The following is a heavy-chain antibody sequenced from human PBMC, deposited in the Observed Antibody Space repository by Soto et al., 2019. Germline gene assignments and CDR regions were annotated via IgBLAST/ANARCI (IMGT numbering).Heavy chain of an antibody. CDR2: IYRAGDT. J-gene: IGHJ5*02. CDR1: GFTVSTNY. Sequence: PGGSLRLSCAASGFTVSTNYMAWVRQAPGRGLDWVSVIYRAGDTYYADSVKGRFTISRDSSKNILYLQMNSLRAEDTAVYYCARGPHSYGTWGQGTLVTVSS. V-gene: IGHV3-53*01. CDR3: ARGPHSYGT. D-gene: IGHD5-18*01.